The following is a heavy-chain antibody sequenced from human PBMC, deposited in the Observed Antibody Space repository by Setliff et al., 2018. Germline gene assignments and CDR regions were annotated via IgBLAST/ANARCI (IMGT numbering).Heavy chain of an antibody. CDR3: AKEERLHGDYEAYDY. J-gene: IGHJ4*02. CDR1: GLTFSSYA. Sequence: HPGGSLRLSCAASGLTFSSYAMTWVRQAPGKGLEWVSGISGSGGATYYADSVKGRFTISRDNSKNTLYLQMNSLRAEDTAVYYCAKEERLHGDYEAYDYWGQGTLVTVSS. V-gene: IGHV3-23*01. CDR2: ISGSGGAT. D-gene: IGHD4-17*01.